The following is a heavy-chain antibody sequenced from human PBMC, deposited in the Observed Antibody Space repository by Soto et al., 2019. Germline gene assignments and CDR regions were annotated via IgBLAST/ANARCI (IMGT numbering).Heavy chain of an antibody. CDR3: ASGLEGAFDV. J-gene: IGHJ3*01. CDR2: IIPMIGTT. CDR1: GGTSYA. Sequence: QVQLVQSGAEVKKPGSSVKVSCKTSGGTSYAVDWVRQAPGQGLEWMGGIIPMIGTTNYAEKFEGRLTITADESASTAYMELRGLRSDDTAVYYCASGLEGAFDVWGHGTRVTVSA. V-gene: IGHV1-69*01. D-gene: IGHD1-1*01.